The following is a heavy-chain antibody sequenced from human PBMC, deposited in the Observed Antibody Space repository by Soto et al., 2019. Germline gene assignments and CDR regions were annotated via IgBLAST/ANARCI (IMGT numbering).Heavy chain of an antibody. CDR1: GGSISSGDYY. CDR3: ATLYSSGYSLFDY. D-gene: IGHD3-22*01. Sequence: PSETLSLTCTVSGGSISSGDYYWSWIRQPPGKGLEWIGYIYYSGSTYYNPSLKSRVTISVDTSKNQFSLKLSSVTAADTAVYYCATLYSSGYSLFDYWGQGTLVTVSS. V-gene: IGHV4-30-4*01. J-gene: IGHJ4*02. CDR2: IYYSGST.